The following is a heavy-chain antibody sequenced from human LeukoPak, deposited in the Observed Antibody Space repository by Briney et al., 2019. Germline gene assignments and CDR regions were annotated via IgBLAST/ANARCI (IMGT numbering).Heavy chain of an antibody. V-gene: IGHV4-34*01. CDR3: ASTDFWSGYYWASGY. Sequence: TSETLSLTCAVYGGSFSGYYWSWIRQPPGKGLEWIGEINHSGSTNYNPSLKSRVTISVDTSKNQFSLKLSSVTAADTAVYYCASTDFWSGYYWASGYWGQGTLVTVSS. D-gene: IGHD3-3*01. J-gene: IGHJ4*02. CDR2: INHSGST. CDR1: GGSFSGYY.